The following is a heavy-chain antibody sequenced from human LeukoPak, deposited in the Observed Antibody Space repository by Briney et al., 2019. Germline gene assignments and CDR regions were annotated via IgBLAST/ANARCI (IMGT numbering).Heavy chain of an antibody. D-gene: IGHD4-11*01. CDR2: IYYSGST. Sequence: SETLSLTCSVSGGSISSSNYYWGWIRQSPGKGLEWIGSIYYSGSTYYNPSLKSRLTISVDTSKNQFSLKLSSVTAADTAVYYCVRQKITTSDYWDQGNMVTVSS. CDR1: GGSISSSNYY. J-gene: IGHJ4*02. V-gene: IGHV4-39*01. CDR3: VRQKITTSDY.